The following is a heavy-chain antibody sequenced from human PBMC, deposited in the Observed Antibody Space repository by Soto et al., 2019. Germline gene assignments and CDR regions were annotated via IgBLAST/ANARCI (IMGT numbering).Heavy chain of an antibody. CDR3: ARDPRGYLFDY. Sequence: GGSLRLSCAASGFTFSSYSMNWVRQAPGKGLEWVSYISSSSTIYYADSVKGRFTISRDNAKNSLYLQMNSLRDEDTAVYYCARDPRGYLFDYWGQGTLVTVSS. V-gene: IGHV3-48*02. D-gene: IGHD6-13*01. CDR1: GFTFSSYS. J-gene: IGHJ4*02. CDR2: ISSSSTI.